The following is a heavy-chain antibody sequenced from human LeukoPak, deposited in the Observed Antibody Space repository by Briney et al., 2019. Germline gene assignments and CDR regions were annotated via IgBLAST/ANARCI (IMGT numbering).Heavy chain of an antibody. Sequence: PSETLSLTCAVYGGSFSGYYWSWIRQPPGKGLEWIGEINHSGSTNYNPSLKSRVTISVDTSKNQFSLKLSSVTAADTAVYYCARRAARFGELSRVGPSWFDPWGQGTLVTVSS. CDR3: ARRAARFGELSRVGPSWFDP. V-gene: IGHV4-34*01. CDR2: INHSGST. J-gene: IGHJ5*02. D-gene: IGHD3-10*01. CDR1: GGSFSGYY.